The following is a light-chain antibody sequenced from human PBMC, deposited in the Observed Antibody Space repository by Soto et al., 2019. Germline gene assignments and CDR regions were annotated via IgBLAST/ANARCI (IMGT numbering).Light chain of an antibody. CDR3: QQYNSYSGT. CDR1: QSISSW. Sequence: GDRVFLTCRASQSISSWLAWYQQKPGKARKLLIYDASSLESGVPSRFSGSGSGTEFTLTISSLQPDDFSTYYCQQYNSYSGTFGQGTKVEIK. J-gene: IGKJ1*01. V-gene: IGKV1-5*01. CDR2: DAS.